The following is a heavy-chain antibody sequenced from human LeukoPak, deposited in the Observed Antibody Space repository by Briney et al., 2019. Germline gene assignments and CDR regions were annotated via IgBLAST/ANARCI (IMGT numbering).Heavy chain of an antibody. V-gene: IGHV1-24*01. CDR2: FDPEDGET. CDR1: GYTLTELS. J-gene: IGHJ6*03. D-gene: IGHD4-17*01. CDR3: ARDIMGDGDYVFDYYYYMDV. Sequence: ASVKVSCKVSGYTLTELSMHWVRQAPGKGLEWMGGFDPEDGETIYAQKFQGRVTMTEDTSTDTAYMELSSLRSEDTAVYYCARDIMGDGDYVFDYYYYMDVWGKGTTVTVSS.